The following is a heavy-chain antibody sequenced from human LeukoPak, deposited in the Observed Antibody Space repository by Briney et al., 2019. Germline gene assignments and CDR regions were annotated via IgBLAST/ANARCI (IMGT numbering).Heavy chain of an antibody. V-gene: IGHV1-18*01. D-gene: IGHD4-11*01. CDR2: ISAYNGNT. J-gene: IGHJ6*02. CDR1: GYTFTSYG. CDR3: ASRSPIHDYSNYYYYGMDV. Sequence: ASVKVSCKASGYTFTSYGISWVRQAPGQGLEWMGWISAYNGNTNYAQKLQGRVTMTTDTSTSTAYMELRSLRSDDTAVYYCASRSPIHDYSNYYYYGMDVWGQGTTVTVSS.